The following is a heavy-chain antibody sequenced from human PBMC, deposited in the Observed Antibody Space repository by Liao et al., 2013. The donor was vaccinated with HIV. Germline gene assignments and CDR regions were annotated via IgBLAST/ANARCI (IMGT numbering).Heavy chain of an antibody. CDR1: GGSISSDNYY. V-gene: IGHV4-61*02. CDR3: ARGAGYASGWYVSPFDS. D-gene: IGHD6-19*01. CDR2: IYSNGNT. Sequence: QVQLQESGPGLVKPSQTLSLTCTVSGGSISSDNYYWNWIRQPAGKGLEWIGRIYSNGNTNYNPSLKGRVTISVDTSKNQLSLKVTSVTVADTAVYYCARGAGYASGWYVSPFDSWGQGTLVAVSS. J-gene: IGHJ4*02.